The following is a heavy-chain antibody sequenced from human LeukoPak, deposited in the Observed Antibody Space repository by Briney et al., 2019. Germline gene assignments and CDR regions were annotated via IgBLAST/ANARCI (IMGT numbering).Heavy chain of an antibody. CDR2: INPSGGST. Sequence: ASVKVSCEASGYTFTSYYMHWVRQAPGQGPEWMGIINPSGGSTSYAQKFQGRITMTRDTSTSTVYMELSSLRSEDTAVYYCASMGPDYYDSSGYRRSHYYFDYWGQGTLVTVSS. CDR1: GYTFTSYY. V-gene: IGHV1-46*01. J-gene: IGHJ4*02. D-gene: IGHD3-22*01. CDR3: ASMGPDYYDSSGYRRSHYYFDY.